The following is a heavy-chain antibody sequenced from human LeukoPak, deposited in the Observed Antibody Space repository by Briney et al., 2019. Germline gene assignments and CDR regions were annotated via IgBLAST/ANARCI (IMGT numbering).Heavy chain of an antibody. Sequence: SGGSLRLSCAAPGFTFSSYAMSWVRQPPGKGLEWVSAISGSGGSTYYADSVKGRFTISRDNSKNTLYLQMNSLRAEDTVVYYCAKDRFASGDFDYWGQGTLVTVSS. CDR2: ISGSGGST. V-gene: IGHV3-23*01. D-gene: IGHD1-26*01. CDR3: AKDRFASGDFDY. CDR1: GFTFSSYA. J-gene: IGHJ4*02.